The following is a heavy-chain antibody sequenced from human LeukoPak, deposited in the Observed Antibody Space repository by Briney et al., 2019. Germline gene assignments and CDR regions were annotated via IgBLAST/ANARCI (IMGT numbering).Heavy chain of an antibody. V-gene: IGHV3-9*01. D-gene: IGHD6-19*01. J-gene: IGHJ3*02. Sequence: GRSLRLSCAASGFTFDDYAMHWVRQAPGKGLEWVSGISWNSGSIGYADSVKGRFTISRDNAKNSLYLQMNSLRAEDTALYYCAKGKGIAVAHGDAFDIWGQGTMVTVSS. CDR1: GFTFDDYA. CDR2: ISWNSGSI. CDR3: AKGKGIAVAHGDAFDI.